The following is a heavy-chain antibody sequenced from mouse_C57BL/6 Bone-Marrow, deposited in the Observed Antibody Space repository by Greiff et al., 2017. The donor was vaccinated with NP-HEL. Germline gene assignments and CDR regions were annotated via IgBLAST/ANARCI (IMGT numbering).Heavy chain of an antibody. V-gene: IGHV1-64*01. CDR3: AMGAYYGNSPLDY. D-gene: IGHD2-1*01. Sequence: VQLQQSGAELVKPGASVKLSCKASGYTFTSYWMHWVKQRPGQGLEWIGMIHPNSGSTNSNEKFKSKATLTVDKSSSTAYMQLSSLTSEDSAVYYCAMGAYYGNSPLDYWGQGTTLTVSS. J-gene: IGHJ2*01. CDR1: GYTFTSYW. CDR2: IHPNSGST.